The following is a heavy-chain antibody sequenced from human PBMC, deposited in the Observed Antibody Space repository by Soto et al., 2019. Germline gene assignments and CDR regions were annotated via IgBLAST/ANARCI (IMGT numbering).Heavy chain of an antibody. CDR2: ISGSGGST. J-gene: IGHJ4*02. V-gene: IGHV3-23*01. D-gene: IGHD6-19*01. Sequence: EVQLLESGGGLVQPGGSLRLSCAASGFTFSSYAMSWVRQAPGKGLEWVSIISGSGGSTYYADSVKGRFTISRDNSKNTLYLQMNSLRSEDTAVYYCASRSSGWYFDYWGQGTLVTVSS. CDR1: GFTFSSYA. CDR3: ASRSSGWYFDY.